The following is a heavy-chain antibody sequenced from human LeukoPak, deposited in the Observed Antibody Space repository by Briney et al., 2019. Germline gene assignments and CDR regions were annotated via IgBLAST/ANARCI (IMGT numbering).Heavy chain of an antibody. D-gene: IGHD2-15*01. J-gene: IGHJ4*01. V-gene: IGHV3-21*01. CDR1: GFTFSGYS. Sequence: GGSLRLSCAASGFTFSGYSFNWVRQAPGKGLEWVSSISSSSSYKYYADSLKGRFTISRDNAKNSLYLQVNSLRAEDTAVYYCARINDIDNSYHLDFWGHGTLVTVSS. CDR2: ISSSSSYK. CDR3: ARINDIDNSYHLDF.